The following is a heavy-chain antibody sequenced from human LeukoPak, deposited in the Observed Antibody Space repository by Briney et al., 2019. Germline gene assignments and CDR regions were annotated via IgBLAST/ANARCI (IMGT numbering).Heavy chain of an antibody. V-gene: IGHV3-30*02. CDR2: LRYDSVNE. CDR1: GFAFSVYG. CDR3: AKDRPPVRLQLGKLSSPDY. J-gene: IGHJ4*02. D-gene: IGHD3-16*01. Sequence: GGSLRLSCAASGFAFSVYGMHCVRQAPGKGLEWVAFLRYDSVNEFYATSVKGRIAISRYNSKNTLYLQIHRLTPEDTAVYYCAKDRPPVRLQLGKLSSPDYWGQGTLVTVSS.